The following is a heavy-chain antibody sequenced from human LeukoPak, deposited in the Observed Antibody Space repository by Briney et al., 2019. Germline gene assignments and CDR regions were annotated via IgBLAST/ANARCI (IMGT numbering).Heavy chain of an antibody. Sequence: GLEWXXXMNPNSGNTGYAQKFQGRVTMTKNTSISKAYMELSSLRSEDTAVYYCAMGSVGYYYYGMDVWGQGTTVTVSS. CDR2: MNPNSGNT. CDR3: AMGSVGYYYYGMDV. V-gene: IGHV1-8*01. D-gene: IGHD1-26*01. J-gene: IGHJ6*02.